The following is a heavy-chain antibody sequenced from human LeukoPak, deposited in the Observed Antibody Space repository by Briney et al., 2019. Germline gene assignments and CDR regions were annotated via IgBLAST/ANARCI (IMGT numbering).Heavy chain of an antibody. CDR1: GGSISSSNW. Sequence: SETLSLTCAVSGGSISSSNWWSWVRQPPGKGLEWIGEIYHSGSTNYNPSLKSRVTISVDKSKNQFSLKLSSVTAADTAVYYCARDPYCSGGSCYDRWGQGTLVTVSS. J-gene: IGHJ4*02. V-gene: IGHV4-4*02. CDR3: ARDPYCSGGSCYDR. D-gene: IGHD2-15*01. CDR2: IYHSGST.